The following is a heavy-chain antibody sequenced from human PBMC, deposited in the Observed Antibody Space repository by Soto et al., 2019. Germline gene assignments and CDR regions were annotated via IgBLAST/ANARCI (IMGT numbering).Heavy chain of an antibody. D-gene: IGHD2-15*01. CDR2: IVPIVDTS. V-gene: IGHV1-69*12. CDR3: VRVVATPGSPDN. CDR1: GGTFSSYA. J-gene: IGHJ4*02. Sequence: QVQLVQSGAEVRQPASSVKVSCKTSGGTFSSYAISWVRQAPGQGLEWMGGIVPIVDTSTYAQKFQGRVTITADESTSTAYMELSSLRSDDTAIYYCVRVVATPGSPDNWGQGTLVTVSS.